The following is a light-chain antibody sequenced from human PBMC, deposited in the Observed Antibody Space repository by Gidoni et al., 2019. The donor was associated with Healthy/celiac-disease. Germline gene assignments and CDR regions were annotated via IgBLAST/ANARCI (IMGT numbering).Light chain of an antibody. J-gene: IGLJ2*01. CDR1: SSNIGSNT. CDR3: AAWDDSLNGL. V-gene: IGLV1-44*01. Sequence: QSVLTQPPSTSGTPGQWVTISCSGASSNIGSNTVNWYQQLPGTAPKLLIFNNNERPSGVPDRFSGSKSGTSASLAISGLRSEDEADYYCAAWDDSLNGLFGGGTKLTVL. CDR2: NNN.